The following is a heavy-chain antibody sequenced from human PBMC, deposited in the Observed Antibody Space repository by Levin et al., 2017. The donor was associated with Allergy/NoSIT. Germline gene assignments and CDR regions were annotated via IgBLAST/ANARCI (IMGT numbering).Heavy chain of an antibody. CDR1: GFIFSGYS. CDR2: IGSRSSTI. Sequence: GGSLRLSCAASGFIFSGYSMNWVRQAPGKGLEWLSYIGSRSSTIYYADSVKGRFTISRDNAQNSLYLHMNSLRDEDTAVYYCARALHSGTYFFDLWGQGTLVTVSS. D-gene: IGHD1-26*01. J-gene: IGHJ4*02. CDR3: ARALHSGTYFFDL. V-gene: IGHV3-48*02.